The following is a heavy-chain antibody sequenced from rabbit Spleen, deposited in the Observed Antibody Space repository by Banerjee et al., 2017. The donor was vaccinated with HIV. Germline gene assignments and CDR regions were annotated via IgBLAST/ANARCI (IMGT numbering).Heavy chain of an antibody. CDR3: ARDLASVVGWNFNL. Sequence: QEQLVESGGGLVKPEGSLTLTCKASGFSFSNKDVMCWVRQAPGKGLEWIACIDAYTGKPVYATWAKGRFTISRTSSTTVTLQMTSLTAADTATYFCARDLASVVGWNFNLWGPGTLVTVS. J-gene: IGHJ4*01. V-gene: IGHV1S45*01. CDR2: IDAYTGKP. CDR1: GFSFSNKDV. D-gene: IGHD3-1*01.